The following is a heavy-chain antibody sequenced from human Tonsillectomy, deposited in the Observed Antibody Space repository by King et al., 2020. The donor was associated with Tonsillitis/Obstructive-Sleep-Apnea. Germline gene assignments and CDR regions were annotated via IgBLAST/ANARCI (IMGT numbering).Heavy chain of an antibody. D-gene: IGHD3-10*01. Sequence: VQLQESGPGLVKPSQTLSLTCTVSGGSISSGGYYWSWIRQHPGKGLEWIGYIYYSGSTYYNPSLKSRVTISVDTSKNQFFLKLGSVTAADTAVYYCARARYYYGSGSPAHDYWGQGTLVTVSS. J-gene: IGHJ4*02. CDR2: IYYSGST. CDR1: GGSISSGGYY. V-gene: IGHV4-31*03. CDR3: ARARYYYGSGSPAHDY.